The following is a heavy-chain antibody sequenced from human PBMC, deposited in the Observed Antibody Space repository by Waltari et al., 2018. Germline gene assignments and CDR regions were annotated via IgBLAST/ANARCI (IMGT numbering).Heavy chain of an antibody. Sequence: QVQLQESGPGLVKPSQTLSLTCTVSGGSISSGGYYWSWIRQHPGKGLEWIGYIYYSGSTYYNPSLKSRVTISVDTAKNQFSLKLSSVTAADTAVYYCARVFISGDYFPYYFDYWGQGTLVTVSS. D-gene: IGHD4-17*01. V-gene: IGHV4-31*03. CDR1: GGSISSGGYY. CDR3: ARVFISGDYFPYYFDY. CDR2: IYYSGST. J-gene: IGHJ4*02.